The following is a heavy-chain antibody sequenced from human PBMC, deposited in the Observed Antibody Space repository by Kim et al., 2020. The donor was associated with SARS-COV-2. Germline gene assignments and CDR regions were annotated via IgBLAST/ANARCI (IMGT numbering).Heavy chain of an antibody. CDR2: ISWDTGTT. D-gene: IGHD6-13*01. Sequence: GGSLRLSCAASGFTLDDYGMHWVRQAPGKGLEWIASISWDTGTTGYADSVKGRFTISRDNAENSLYLQMESLRPEDTAVYYCAKGYYSSAWYDLFHYWGQGALVTVSS. J-gene: IGHJ4*02. V-gene: IGHV3-9*01. CDR1: GFTLDDYG. CDR3: AKGYYSSAWYDLFHY.